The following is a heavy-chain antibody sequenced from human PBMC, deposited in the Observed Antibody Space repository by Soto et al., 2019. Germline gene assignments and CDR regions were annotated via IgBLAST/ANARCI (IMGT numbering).Heavy chain of an antibody. CDR3: ARATENGDDEGGGCDL. V-gene: IGHV1-3*05. CDR2: INAGNGNT. Sequence: QVQLVQSGAEEKKPGASVKVSCKASGYTFTSYAMHWVRQAPGQRLEWMGWINAGNGNTKYSQKFQGRVTITRDTPASTAYMELSLLGSEDTEMYYHARATENGDDEGGGCDLLGQGNIGTVSS. D-gene: IGHD4-17*01. J-gene: IGHJ3*01. CDR1: GYTFTSYA.